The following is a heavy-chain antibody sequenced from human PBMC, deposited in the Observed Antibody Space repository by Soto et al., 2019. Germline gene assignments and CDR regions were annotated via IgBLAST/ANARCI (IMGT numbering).Heavy chain of an antibody. J-gene: IGHJ6*02. CDR2: IYHTGGR. CDR3: ARAVYCTTANCWDDFHYYNIDV. CDR1: GNSINNTYW. Sequence: SQTRSLTCFVSGNSINNTYWWSWVRQAPGKGLDWIVEIYHTGGRSYMPYLRGRISLSVDTSKNQFSLKVTFVTAADMDVYYCARAVYCTTANCWDDFHYYNIDVWGQGTAVTV. D-gene: IGHD2-2*01. V-gene: IGHV4-4*02.